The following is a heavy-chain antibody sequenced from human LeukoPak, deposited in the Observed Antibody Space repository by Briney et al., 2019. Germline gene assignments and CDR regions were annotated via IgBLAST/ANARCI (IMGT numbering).Heavy chain of an antibody. J-gene: IGHJ4*02. CDR3: AGGPPRHRYYYDSSGYYYPY. V-gene: IGHV4-34*01. Sequence: SETLSLTCAVYGGSFSGYYWSWIRQPPGKGLEWIGEINHSGSTNYNPSLKSRVTISVDTSKNQFSLKLSSVTAADTAVYYCAGGPPRHRYYYDSSGYYYPYWGQGTLVTVSS. CDR2: INHSGST. D-gene: IGHD3-22*01. CDR1: GGSFSGYY.